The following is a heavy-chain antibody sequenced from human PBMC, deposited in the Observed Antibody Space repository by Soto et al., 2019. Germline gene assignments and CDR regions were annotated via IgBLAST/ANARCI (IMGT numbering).Heavy chain of an antibody. J-gene: IGHJ1*01. D-gene: IGHD6-13*01. CDR1: GFTFDDYA. CDR3: VKDESINWYSGHFRH. CDR2: INWNSGSI. V-gene: IGHV3-9*01. Sequence: ESGGGLVQPGRSLRLSCAASGFTFDDYAMHWVRQVPGKGLEWVSGINWNSGSIGYGDSVKSRFAISRDNAKNSLHLQMNSLSAEDTAFYYCVKDESINWYSGHFRHWGQGTLVTVSS.